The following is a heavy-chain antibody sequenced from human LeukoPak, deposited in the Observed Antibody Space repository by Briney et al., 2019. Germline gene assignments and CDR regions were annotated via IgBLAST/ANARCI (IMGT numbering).Heavy chain of an antibody. CDR1: GITFDDYN. J-gene: IGHJ3*01. CDR3: AGSGVFSIEAFDL. Sequence: GGSLRLSCAASGITFDDYNMNWVRQGPGKRLEWVSGTNWNGGSTFYADSVKGRFTISRDNSKNSVYLQMSSLSGEDTALYYCAGSGVFSIEAFDLWGQGTIVTVSS. CDR2: TNWNGGST. D-gene: IGHD3-3*01. V-gene: IGHV3-20*04.